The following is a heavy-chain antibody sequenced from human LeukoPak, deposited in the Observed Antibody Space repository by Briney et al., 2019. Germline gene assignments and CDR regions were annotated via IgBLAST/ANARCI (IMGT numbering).Heavy chain of an antibody. CDR3: AKVLGSRDPEYDFWGLGFDY. CDR2: ISGSGGST. J-gene: IGHJ4*02. D-gene: IGHD3-3*01. V-gene: IGHV3-23*01. Sequence: GGSLRLSCAASGFTFSSYAMSWVRQAPGKGLEWVSAISGSGGSTYYADSVKGRFTISRDNSKNTLYLQMNSLRAEDTAVYYCAKVLGSRDPEYDFWGLGFDYWGQGTLVTVSS. CDR1: GFTFSSYA.